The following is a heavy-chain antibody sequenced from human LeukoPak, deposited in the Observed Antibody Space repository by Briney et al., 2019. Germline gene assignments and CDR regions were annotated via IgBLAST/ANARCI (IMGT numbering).Heavy chain of an antibody. CDR3: VRDLGGRSGH. CDR2: INEDGSTT. Sequence: GGSLRLSCAASGFTFSSNWMHWVRQAPGKGLVWVSRINEDGSTTNYADSVEGRSTIFRDNAKNTLYLQMNSLRAEDTAVYYCVRDLGGRSGHWGQGTLVTVSS. D-gene: IGHD1-26*01. CDR1: GFTFSSNW. V-gene: IGHV3-74*01. J-gene: IGHJ4*02.